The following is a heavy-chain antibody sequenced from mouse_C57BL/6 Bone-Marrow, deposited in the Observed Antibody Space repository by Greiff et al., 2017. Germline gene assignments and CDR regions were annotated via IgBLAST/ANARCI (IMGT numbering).Heavy chain of an antibody. V-gene: IGHV5-6*01. CDR1: GFTFSSYG. Sequence: VQLKESGGDLVKPGGSLKLSCAASGFTFSSYGMSWVRQTPDKRLEWVATISSGGSYTYYPDSVKGRFTISRDNAKNTLYLQMSSLKSEDTAMYYCAGGFAYWGQGTLVTVSA. J-gene: IGHJ3*01. CDR3: AGGFAY. CDR2: ISSGGSYT.